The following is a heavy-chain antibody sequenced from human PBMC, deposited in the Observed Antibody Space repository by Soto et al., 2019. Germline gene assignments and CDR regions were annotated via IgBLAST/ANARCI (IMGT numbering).Heavy chain of an antibody. CDR2: ISSSSSYI. Sequence: GGSLRLSCAASGFTFSSYSMNWVRQAPGEGLEWVSSISSSSSYIYYADSVKGRFTISRDNAKNSLYLQMNGLRAEDTAVYYCARDIAVAEDAFDIWGQGTMVTVSS. CDR1: GFTFSSYS. D-gene: IGHD6-19*01. J-gene: IGHJ3*02. V-gene: IGHV3-21*01. CDR3: ARDIAVAEDAFDI.